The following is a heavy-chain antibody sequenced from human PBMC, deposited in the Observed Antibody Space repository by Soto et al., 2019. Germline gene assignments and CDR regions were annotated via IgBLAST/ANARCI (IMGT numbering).Heavy chain of an antibody. V-gene: IGHV5-51*03. J-gene: IGHJ3*01. CDR3: ARDLDYGGNSKASHV. CDR1: GFSFTTYW. Sequence: QLVPSGAAVKEPGESLKFGCKGSGFSFTTYWIAWVRQMPGKGLEWMGIIYPGDSKTTYSPSLQGQVTISADKSMSTAYLPWSSLKASETAMYYCARDLDYGGNSKASHVWGQGTMVTVSS. CDR2: IYPGDSKT. D-gene: IGHD4-17*01.